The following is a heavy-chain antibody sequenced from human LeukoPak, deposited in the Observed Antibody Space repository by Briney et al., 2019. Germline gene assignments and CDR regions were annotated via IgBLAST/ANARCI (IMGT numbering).Heavy chain of an antibody. Sequence: GASVKVSCKVSGYTLTELSMNWVRQAPGQGLEWMGGFDPEDGETIYAQKFQGRVTMTEDTSTDTAYMELSSLRSEDTAVYYCATLGMGPLYYFDYWCQGTLVTVSS. J-gene: IGHJ4*02. CDR2: FDPEDGET. D-gene: IGHD1-26*01. CDR1: GYTLTELS. CDR3: ATLGMGPLYYFDY. V-gene: IGHV1-24*01.